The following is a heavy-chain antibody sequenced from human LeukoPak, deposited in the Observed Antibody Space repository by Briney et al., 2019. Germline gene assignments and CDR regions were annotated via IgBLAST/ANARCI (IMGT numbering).Heavy chain of an antibody. CDR3: ATPGGRDGYKTFFGH. Sequence: SETLSLTCAVYGGSFSGYYWSWIRQPPGKGLEWIGEINHSGSTNYNPSLKSRVTISVDTSKNQFSLKLSSVTAADTAVYYCATPGGRDGYKTFFGHWGQGTLVTVSS. V-gene: IGHV4-34*01. D-gene: IGHD5-24*01. CDR1: GGSFSGYY. CDR2: INHSGST. J-gene: IGHJ5*02.